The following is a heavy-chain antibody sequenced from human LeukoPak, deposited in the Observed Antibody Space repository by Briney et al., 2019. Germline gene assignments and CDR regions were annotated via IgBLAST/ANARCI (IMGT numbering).Heavy chain of an antibody. V-gene: IGHV3-23*01. CDR2: ISGSCGST. Sequence: PGGSLRLSCAASGFTFSSYAMSGVRQAPGKGLEWVSAISGSCGSTYYADSVKGRFTISRDNSKNTLYLQMNSLRAEDTAVYYCAKLMVRGVYYFDYWGQGTLVTASS. CDR1: GFTFSSYA. D-gene: IGHD3-10*01. J-gene: IGHJ4*02. CDR3: AKLMVRGVYYFDY.